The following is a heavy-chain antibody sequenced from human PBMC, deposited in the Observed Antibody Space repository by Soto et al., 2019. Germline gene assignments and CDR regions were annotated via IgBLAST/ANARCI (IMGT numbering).Heavy chain of an antibody. CDR3: ARAARGFDP. Sequence: PSETLSLTCTVSGGSISSGGYHWSWIRQHPGKGLEWIGYIYYSGSTYYNPSLKSRVTISVDTSKNQFSLKLSSVTAADTAVYYCARAARGFDPWGQGTLVTVS. CDR2: IYYSGST. V-gene: IGHV4-31*03. J-gene: IGHJ5*02. CDR1: GGSISSGGYH.